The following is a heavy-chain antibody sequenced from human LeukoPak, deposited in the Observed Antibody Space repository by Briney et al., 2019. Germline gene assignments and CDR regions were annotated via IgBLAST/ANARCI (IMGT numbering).Heavy chain of an antibody. CDR2: VNPSSGST. V-gene: IGHV1-46*01. Sequence: ASVKVSCKASGYTFTSYFMHWVRQAPGQGLEWMGVVNPSSGSTTYSQKFQGRVTMTRDTSTSTVYMDLSSLRSEDTAVYYCARAVGPRGGNWFDPWAQGTLVTVSS. J-gene: IGHJ5*02. CDR3: ARAVGPRGGNWFDP. CDR1: GYTFTSYF. D-gene: IGHD1-26*01.